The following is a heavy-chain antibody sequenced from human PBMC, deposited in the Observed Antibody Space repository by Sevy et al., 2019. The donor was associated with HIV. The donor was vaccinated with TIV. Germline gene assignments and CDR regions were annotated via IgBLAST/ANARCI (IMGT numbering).Heavy chain of an antibody. J-gene: IGHJ6*02. CDR3: ARERWGDPNGMDV. Sequence: GGSLRLSCAASGFTFSSYEMNWVRQAPGKGLEWVAYISSSGSTIYYADSVKGRFTISRDNANNSMYLQMNSLRAEDTAVYYCARERWGDPNGMDVWGQGTTVTVSS. CDR1: GFTFSSYE. V-gene: IGHV3-48*03. CDR2: ISSSGSTI. D-gene: IGHD2-21*02.